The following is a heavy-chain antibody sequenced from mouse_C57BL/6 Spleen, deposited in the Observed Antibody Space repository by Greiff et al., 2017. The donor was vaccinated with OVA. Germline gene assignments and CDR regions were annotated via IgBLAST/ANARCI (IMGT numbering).Heavy chain of an antibody. J-gene: IGHJ2*01. CDR2: IYPGGGYT. V-gene: IGHV1-63*01. Sequence: VQLQQSGAELVRPGTSVKMSCKASGYTFTNYWIGWAKQRPGHGLEWIGDIYPGGGYTNYNEKFKGKATLTADKSSSTAYMKYSSLTYDGSAIYYCARRDSSGVPYNFDYWGQGTTLTVSS. D-gene: IGHD3-2*02. CDR1: GYTFTNYW. CDR3: ARRDSSGVPYNFDY.